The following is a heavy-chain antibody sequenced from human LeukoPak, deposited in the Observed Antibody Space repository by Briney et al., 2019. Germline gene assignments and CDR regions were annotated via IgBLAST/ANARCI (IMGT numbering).Heavy chain of an antibody. CDR1: GYTFTSYG. D-gene: IGHD5-24*01. J-gene: IGHJ4*02. CDR2: ISAYNGNT. Sequence: ASVKVSCKASGYTFTSYGISWVRQAPGQGLEWMGWISAYNGNTNYAQKLQGRVTMTTDTSTSTAYMELSRLRSDDTAVYYCARSPDKRWLQLPHFDYWGQGTLVTVSS. CDR3: ARSPDKRWLQLPHFDY. V-gene: IGHV1-18*01.